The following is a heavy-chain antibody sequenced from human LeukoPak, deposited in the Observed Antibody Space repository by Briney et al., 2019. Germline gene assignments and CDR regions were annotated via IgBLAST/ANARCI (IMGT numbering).Heavy chain of an antibody. CDR1: GFTFDDYA. Sequence: PGRSLRLSCAASGFTFDDYAMHWVRQAPGKGLEWVSGISWNSGSIGYADSVKGRFTISRDNAKNSLYLQMNSLRAEDTAVYYCARDGTGYSYGSLYFDYWGQGTLVTVSS. V-gene: IGHV3-9*01. D-gene: IGHD5-18*01. J-gene: IGHJ4*02. CDR2: ISWNSGSI. CDR3: ARDGTGYSYGSLYFDY.